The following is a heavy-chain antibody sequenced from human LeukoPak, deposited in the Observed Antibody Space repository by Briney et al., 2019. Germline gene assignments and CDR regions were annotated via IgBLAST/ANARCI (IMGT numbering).Heavy chain of an antibody. CDR3: ARDSYYGSGPDDY. J-gene: IGHJ4*02. D-gene: IGHD3-10*01. Sequence: GGSLRLSCAASGFTFSSYSMNWVRQAPGKGLEWVSYISSSSSTIYYADSVKGRFTISRDNAKNSLYLQMNSLRAEDTAVYYCARDSYYGSGPDDYWGQGTLATVSS. CDR1: GFTFSSYS. CDR2: ISSSSSTI. V-gene: IGHV3-48*01.